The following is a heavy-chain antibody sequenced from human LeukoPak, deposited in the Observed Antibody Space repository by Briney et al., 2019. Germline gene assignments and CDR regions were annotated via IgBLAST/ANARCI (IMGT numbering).Heavy chain of an antibody. Sequence: YXWSWIRQPPGKGLEWIGEINHSGSTNYNPSLKSRVTISVDTSKNQFSLKLSSVTAADTAVYYCARGRPYYYDSSGYYRNWFDPWGQGTLVTVSS. J-gene: IGHJ5*02. CDR1: YX. D-gene: IGHD3-22*01. CDR3: ARGRPYYYDSSGYYRNWFDP. V-gene: IGHV4-34*01. CDR2: INHSGST.